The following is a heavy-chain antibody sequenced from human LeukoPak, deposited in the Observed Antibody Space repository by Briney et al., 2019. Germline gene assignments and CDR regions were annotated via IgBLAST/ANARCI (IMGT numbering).Heavy chain of an antibody. CDR1: GGSISSYY. V-gene: IGHV4-4*07. CDR2: INTSGST. CDR3: ARGAIAAAHFYFYL. J-gene: IGHJ2*01. Sequence: SETLSRTCTGSGGSISSYYWSWLRQAAGKGREGGGRINTSGSTNYNPSLERGVTMSVETSSNQFSLQQISRTVADAAVVSWARGAIAAAHFYFYLWGPGTLVTAST. D-gene: IGHD6-13*01.